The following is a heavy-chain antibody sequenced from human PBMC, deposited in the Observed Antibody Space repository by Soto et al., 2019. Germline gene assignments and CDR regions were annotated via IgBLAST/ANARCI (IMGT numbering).Heavy chain of an antibody. CDR1: GGSISNYY. CDR3: AGHYYDSSGYYVTPYYLDY. J-gene: IGHJ4*02. Sequence: SETLSLTCTVSGGSISNYYWSWVRQPPGKGLEWIGYIFYSGSTYYNPSLKSRVTISVDTSKNQFSLKLSSVTAADTAVYFCAGHYYDSSGYYVTPYYLDYWGQGTLVTVSS. V-gene: IGHV4-59*08. D-gene: IGHD3-22*01. CDR2: IFYSGST.